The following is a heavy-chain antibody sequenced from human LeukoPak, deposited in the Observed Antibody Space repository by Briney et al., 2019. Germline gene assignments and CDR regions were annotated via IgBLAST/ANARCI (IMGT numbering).Heavy chain of an antibody. V-gene: IGHV4-59*01. CDR1: CASLRLYY. CDR3: VGRGLTSYSSSSSWLDP. D-gene: IGHD3-22*01. Sequence: SETLSLTCAVTCASLRLYYCRCTRQPPGKGLEWIGYIFYSGSTNYNPSVKSRVTLSVDTSKNQFSLKLSSLTAEEAVYYCVGRGLTSYSSSSSWLDPWGQGTLVTVSS. CDR2: IFYSGST. J-gene: IGHJ5*02.